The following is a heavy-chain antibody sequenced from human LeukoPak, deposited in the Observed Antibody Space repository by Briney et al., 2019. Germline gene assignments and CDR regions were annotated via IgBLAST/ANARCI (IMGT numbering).Heavy chain of an antibody. D-gene: IGHD3-9*01. J-gene: IGHJ4*02. Sequence: GGSLRLSCAASGFTFGSYGMHWVRQAPGKGLEWVAVIWYDGSNKYYADSVKGRFTISRDKSKNTLYLQMNSLRAEDTAVYYCARDGDILTGYYFDYWGQGTLVTVSS. CDR1: GFTFGSYG. CDR2: IWYDGSNK. CDR3: ARDGDILTGYYFDY. V-gene: IGHV3-33*01.